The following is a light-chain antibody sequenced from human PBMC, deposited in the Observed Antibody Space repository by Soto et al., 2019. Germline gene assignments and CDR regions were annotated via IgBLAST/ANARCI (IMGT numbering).Light chain of an antibody. J-gene: IGLJ1*01. CDR2: DVN. Sequence: QSVLTQPASVSGSPGQSITISCTGTSGDVGAHDFVSWYQHHPGKAPRLVIYDVNRRPAGAPNRFSGSKSGSTASLTISTLQAEDEADYYCSSFTNTYSYVFGTGTKVTVL. CDR1: SGDVGAHDF. CDR3: SSFTNTYSYV. V-gene: IGLV2-14*01.